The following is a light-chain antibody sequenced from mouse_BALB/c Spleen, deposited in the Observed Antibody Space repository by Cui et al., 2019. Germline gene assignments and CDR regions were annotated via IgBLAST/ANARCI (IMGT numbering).Light chain of an antibody. CDR1: SSVSY. Sequence: QIVLTQSPANMSASPGEKVTITCSASSSVSYMHWFQQKPGTSPKLWIYSTSNLASGVPARFSGSGSGTSYSLTISLMEAEDAATYYCQQRSSYPYTFGGGTKLEIK. J-gene: IGKJ2*01. CDR2: STS. V-gene: IGKV4-57*01. CDR3: QQRSSYPYT.